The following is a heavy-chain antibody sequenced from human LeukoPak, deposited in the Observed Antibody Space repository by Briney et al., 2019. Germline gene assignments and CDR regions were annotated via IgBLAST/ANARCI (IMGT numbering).Heavy chain of an antibody. CDR2: IYYTGST. CDR3: ARGPHDSSGYYSYYFDY. J-gene: IGHJ4*02. V-gene: IGHV4-59*01. D-gene: IGHD3-22*01. Sequence: SETLSLTCTVPGSSISSYYWSWIRQPPGKGLEWIGYIYYTGSTNYNPSLKSRVTISVDTSKNQFSLKLSSVTAADTAVYYCARGPHDSSGYYSYYFDYWGQGTLVTVSS. CDR1: GSSISSYY.